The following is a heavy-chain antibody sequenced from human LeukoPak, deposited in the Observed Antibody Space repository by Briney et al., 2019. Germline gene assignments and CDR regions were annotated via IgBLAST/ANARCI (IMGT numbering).Heavy chain of an antibody. V-gene: IGHV4-59*08. Sequence: TPSETLSLTCTVSGGSISNYYWSWIRQPPGKGLEWIGYIYYSGRTRYNPSLKSPVTISVDTSKNQISLRLSSVTAADTAIYYCARGNSDRFPPYMDYWGQGILVIVSS. CDR2: IYYSGRT. CDR1: GGSISNYY. J-gene: IGHJ4*02. D-gene: IGHD4-23*01. CDR3: ARGNSDRFPPYMDY.